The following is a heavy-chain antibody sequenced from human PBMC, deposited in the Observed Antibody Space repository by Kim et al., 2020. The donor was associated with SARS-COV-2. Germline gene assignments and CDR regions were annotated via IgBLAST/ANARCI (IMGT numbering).Heavy chain of an antibody. V-gene: IGHV3-23*01. Sequence: GGSLRLSCAASGFTFSSYAMSWVRQTPGKGLEWVSSISNTASDTYYADSVRGRFTSSRDNSKSTLYLHMNSLRADDTAVYYCAPTSYASGGHEYFHHWGQGTLVTVSS. CDR3: APTSYASGGHEYFHH. CDR1: GFTFSSYA. CDR2: ISNTASDT. D-gene: IGHD2-2*01. J-gene: IGHJ1*01.